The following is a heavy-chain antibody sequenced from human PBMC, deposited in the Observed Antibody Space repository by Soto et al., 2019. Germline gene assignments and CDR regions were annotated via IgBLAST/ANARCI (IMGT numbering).Heavy chain of an antibody. CDR2: ISTYNGNT. CDR1: GYPFTSYG. V-gene: IGHV1-18*01. CDR3: ARHYLGESSGYYYWYFDL. Sequence: QVQLVQSGAEVKKPGASVKVSCKASGYPFTSYGISWVRQAPGQGLEWMGWISTYNGNTYYAQKLQGRVTMTTDTSTSTVYMELRSLRSDDTAVYYCARHYLGESSGYYYWYFDLWGRGTLVTVSS. J-gene: IGHJ2*01. D-gene: IGHD3-22*01.